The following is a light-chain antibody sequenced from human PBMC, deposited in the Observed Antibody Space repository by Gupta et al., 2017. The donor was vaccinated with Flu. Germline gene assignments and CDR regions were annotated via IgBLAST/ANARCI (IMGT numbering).Light chain of an antibody. V-gene: IGLV6-57*03. Sequence: KFMLTQPHSVSELPGKTVAISCTRSSGSVARNYVQWYQPRAGSAPTTVIYENSQRPSGVPDRFSGSIGSSSNTASLTISGVKTEDEADYYCHSYEVFGGGTKLTVL. CDR1: SGSVARNY. CDR2: ENS. J-gene: IGLJ3*02. CDR3: HSYEV.